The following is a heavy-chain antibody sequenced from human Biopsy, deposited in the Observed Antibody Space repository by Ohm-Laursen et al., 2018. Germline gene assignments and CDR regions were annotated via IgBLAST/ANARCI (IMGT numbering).Heavy chain of an antibody. D-gene: IGHD3-10*01. V-gene: IGHV3-21*06. CDR3: ATELLPPGVGGPWLDS. J-gene: IGHJ5*01. CDR2: ISASSSYI. CDR1: GVTLSGYG. Sequence: SLRLSCAASGVTLSGYGMNWVRQAPGKGLEWVSSISASSSYIYYADSVKGRFTVSRDNTKNTLYLQMNSLRAADTAIYFCATELLPPGVGGPWLDSWGQGTPVPVSS.